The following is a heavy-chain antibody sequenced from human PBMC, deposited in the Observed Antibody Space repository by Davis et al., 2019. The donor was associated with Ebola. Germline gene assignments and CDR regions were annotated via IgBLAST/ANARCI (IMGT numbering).Heavy chain of an antibody. CDR2: IKQDGSEK. D-gene: IGHD2-2*01. CDR3: AKDVVPAAIRVPDY. Sequence: GGSLRLSCAASGFTFSSYAMTWVRQAPGKGLEWVANIKQDGSEKYYVDSVKGRFTISRDNSKNTLYLQMNSLRAEDTAVYYCAKDVVPAAIRVPDYWGQGTLVTVSS. CDR1: GFTFSSYA. J-gene: IGHJ4*02. V-gene: IGHV3-7*01.